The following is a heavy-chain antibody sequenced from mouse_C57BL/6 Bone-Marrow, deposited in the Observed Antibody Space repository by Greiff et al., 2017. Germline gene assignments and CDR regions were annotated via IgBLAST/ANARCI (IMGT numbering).Heavy chain of an antibody. Sequence: DVQLQESGAELVRPGASVKLSCTASGFNIKDDYMHWVKQRPEQGLEWIGWIDPENGDTEYASKFQGKATITADTSSNTAYLQLSSLTSEDTAVYYCTTWLLRYFDVWGTGTTVTVSS. D-gene: IGHD2-3*01. J-gene: IGHJ1*03. V-gene: IGHV14-4*01. CDR3: TTWLLRYFDV. CDR1: GFNIKDDY. CDR2: IDPENGDT.